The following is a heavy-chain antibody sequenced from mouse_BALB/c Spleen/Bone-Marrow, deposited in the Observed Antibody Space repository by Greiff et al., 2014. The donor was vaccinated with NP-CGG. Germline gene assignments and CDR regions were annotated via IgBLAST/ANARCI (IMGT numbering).Heavy chain of an antibody. CDR3: ARGGDDFSLDY. J-gene: IGHJ4*01. Sequence: QVQLKDSGTELVMPGASVKMSCKASGYAFTDRWIHWVKQRPGQGLEWIGAIDTSDSYTNYNQKFKGKATLTVDESSSTAYIHLSSLTSEDSAVYYCARGGDDFSLDYWGQITSVTVSS. D-gene: IGHD2-4*01. V-gene: IGHV1-69*01. CDR2: IDTSDSYT. CDR1: GYAFTDRW.